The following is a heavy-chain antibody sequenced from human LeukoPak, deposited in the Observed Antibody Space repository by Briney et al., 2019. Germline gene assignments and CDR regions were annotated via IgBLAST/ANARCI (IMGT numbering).Heavy chain of an antibody. D-gene: IGHD6-19*01. CDR3: ARGPHADSSGWYSPPDY. J-gene: IGHJ4*02. CDR2: IYYSGST. CDR1: GGSISSYY. V-gene: IGHV4-59*01. Sequence: PSETLSLTCTVSGGSISSYYWSWIRQPPGKGLEWIGYIYYSGSTNYNPSLKSRVTISVDTSKNQFSLKLSSVTAADTAVYYCARGPHADSSGWYSPPDYWGQGTLVTVSS.